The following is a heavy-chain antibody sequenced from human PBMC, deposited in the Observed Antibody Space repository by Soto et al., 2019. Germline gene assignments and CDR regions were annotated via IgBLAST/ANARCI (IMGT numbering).Heavy chain of an antibody. J-gene: IGHJ4*02. V-gene: IGHV3-23*01. CDR3: AKRSSSSTFDY. Sequence: EVQLLESGGGLVQPGESLRLSCAASGFTFSSYVMSWVRQAPGTGLEWVSVISGSDDSTYYADSVKGRFTISRDNSKNTLYLQMNSLRAEDTAVYYCAKRSSSSTFDYWGQGTLVTVYS. CDR1: GFTFSSYV. CDR2: ISGSDDST. D-gene: IGHD6-6*01.